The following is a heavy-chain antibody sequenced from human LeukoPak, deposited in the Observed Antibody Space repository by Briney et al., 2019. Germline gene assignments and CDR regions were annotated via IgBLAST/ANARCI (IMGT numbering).Heavy chain of an antibody. CDR1: GYTFTGHY. Sequence: GASVKVSCTASGYTFTGHYLHWMRQAPGQGLEWMGWIHPNSGGTHYAQKFQGRVTMTRDTSISTAYMELSRLRSDATAVYYCARASLHNDFWSGYYTFYFDYWGQGTLVTVSP. CDR3: ARASLHNDFWSGYYTFYFDY. D-gene: IGHD3-3*01. V-gene: IGHV1-2*02. J-gene: IGHJ4*02. CDR2: IHPNSGGT.